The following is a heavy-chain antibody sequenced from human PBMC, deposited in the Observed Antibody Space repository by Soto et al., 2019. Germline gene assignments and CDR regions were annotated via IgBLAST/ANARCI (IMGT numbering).Heavy chain of an antibody. D-gene: IGHD2-15*01. V-gene: IGHV4-34*01. CDR1: GGSFSGYY. CDR2: INHSGST. Sequence: SETLSLTCAVYGGSFSGYYWSWIRQPPGKGLEWIGEINHSGSTNYNPSLKSRVTISVDTSKNQFSLKLSSVTAADTAVYYCAAGYCSGGSCLRNWFDPWGQGTLVTVSS. CDR3: AAGYCSGGSCLRNWFDP. J-gene: IGHJ5*02.